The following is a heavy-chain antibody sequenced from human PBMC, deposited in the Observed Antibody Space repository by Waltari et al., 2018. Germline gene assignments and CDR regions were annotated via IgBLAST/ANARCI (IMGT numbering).Heavy chain of an antibody. CDR1: GYTFTSYG. Sequence: QVQLVQSGAEVKKPGASVKVSCKASGYTFTSYGISWVRQAPGQGLEWMGWISAYNGNTNYAQKLQGRVTITTDESTSTAYMELSSLRSEDTAVYYCARGMVVPNGSGGAFDIWGQGTMVTVSS. V-gene: IGHV1-18*01. CDR2: ISAYNGNT. J-gene: IGHJ3*02. CDR3: ARGMVVPNGSGGAFDI. D-gene: IGHD3-22*01.